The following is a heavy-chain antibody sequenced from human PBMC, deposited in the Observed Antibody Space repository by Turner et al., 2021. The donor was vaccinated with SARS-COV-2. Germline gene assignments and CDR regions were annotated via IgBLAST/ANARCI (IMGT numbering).Heavy chain of an antibody. CDR2: INSDGSST. CDR3: ARVGIAAAGPTFYYYYYGMDV. D-gene: IGHD6-13*01. CDR1: GFTFSSYW. J-gene: IGHJ6*02. Sequence: EVQLVESGGGLVQPGGSLRLSCAASGFTFSSYWMHWVRQAPGKGLVWVSRINSDGSSTSYADSVKGRFTISRDNAKNTLYLQMNSLRAEDTAVYYCARVGIAAAGPTFYYYYYGMDVWGQGTTVIVSS. V-gene: IGHV3-74*01.